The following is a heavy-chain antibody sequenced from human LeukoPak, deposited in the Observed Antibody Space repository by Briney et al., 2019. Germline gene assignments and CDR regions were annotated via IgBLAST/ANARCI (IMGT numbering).Heavy chain of an antibody. J-gene: IGHJ6*02. D-gene: IGHD2-2*01. CDR1: GFTFSSYS. CDR2: ISSSSSTI. Sequence: GSLRLSCAASGFTFSSYSMNWVRQAPGKGLEWVSYISSSSSTIYYADSVKGRFTISRDNAKNSLYLQMNSLRAEDTAVYYCAKDGKGYCSSTSCRAPMDVWGQGTTVTVSS. CDR3: AKDGKGYCSSTSCRAPMDV. V-gene: IGHV3-48*01.